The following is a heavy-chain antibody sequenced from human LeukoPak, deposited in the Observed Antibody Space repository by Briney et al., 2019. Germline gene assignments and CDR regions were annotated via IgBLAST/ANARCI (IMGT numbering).Heavy chain of an antibody. V-gene: IGHV4-59*12. CDR2: IYYSGST. CDR1: GGSISSYY. Sequence: SETLSLTCTVSGGSISSYYWSWIRQPPGKGLEWIGYIYYSGSTNYNPSLKSRVTISVDTSKSQFSLKLSSVTAADTAVYYCSRENGAFSPFGYWGQGTLVTVLS. CDR3: SRENGAFSPFGY. J-gene: IGHJ4*02. D-gene: IGHD2-8*01.